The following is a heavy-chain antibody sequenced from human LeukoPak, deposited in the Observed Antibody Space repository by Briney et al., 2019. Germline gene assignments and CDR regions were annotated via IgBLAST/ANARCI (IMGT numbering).Heavy chain of an antibody. J-gene: IGHJ4*02. D-gene: IGHD7-27*01. CDR3: ARDRDWGGFDY. Sequence: PSETLSLTCTVSGGSISSYYWSWIRQPPGKGLEWIGYIYYSGSTNYNPSLKSRVTISVDTSKNQFSLKLSSVTAADTAVYYCARDRDWGGFDYWGQGTLVTVSS. CDR1: GGSISSYY. V-gene: IGHV4-59*01. CDR2: IYYSGST.